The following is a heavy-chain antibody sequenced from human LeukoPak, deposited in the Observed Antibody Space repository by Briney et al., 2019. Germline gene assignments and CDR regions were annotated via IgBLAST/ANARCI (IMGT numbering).Heavy chain of an antibody. Sequence: GGSLRLSCAASGFTFSSYAMSWVRQAPGKGLEWASAISGSGGSTYYADSVKGRFTISRDNSKNTLYLQMNSLRAEDTAVYYCTREVAAPFDYWGQGTLVTVSS. D-gene: IGHD6-19*01. CDR2: ISGSGGST. J-gene: IGHJ4*02. CDR1: GFTFSSYA. CDR3: TREVAAPFDY. V-gene: IGHV3-23*01.